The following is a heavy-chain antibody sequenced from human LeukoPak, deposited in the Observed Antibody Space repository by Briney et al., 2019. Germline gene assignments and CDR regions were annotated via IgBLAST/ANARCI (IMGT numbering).Heavy chain of an antibody. CDR1: GFTFSTYA. Sequence: GGSLRLSCAASGFTFSTYAMSWVRQAPGKGLEWVSSISSSSSYIYYADSVKGRFTISRDNAKNSLYLQMNSLRAEDTAVYYCARDRPLGYHYDSSGHVYWGQGTLVTVSS. CDR3: ARDRPLGYHYDSSGHVY. V-gene: IGHV3-21*01. D-gene: IGHD3-22*01. J-gene: IGHJ4*02. CDR2: ISSSSSYI.